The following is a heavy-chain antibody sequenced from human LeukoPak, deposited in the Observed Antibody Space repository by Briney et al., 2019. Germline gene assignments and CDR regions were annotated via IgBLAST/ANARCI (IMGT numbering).Heavy chain of an antibody. CDR3: ASDGVSNVWDQLLYPYYYYMDV. CDR2: IIPIFGTA. D-gene: IGHD2-2*02. V-gene: IGHV1-69*05. Sequence: SVKVSCKASGGTFSSYAISWVRQAPGQGLEWMGGIIPIFGTANYAQKFQGRVTITTDESTSTAYMELSSLRSEDTAVYYCASDGVSNVWDQLLYPYYYYMDVWGKGTTVTVSS. J-gene: IGHJ6*03. CDR1: GGTFSSYA.